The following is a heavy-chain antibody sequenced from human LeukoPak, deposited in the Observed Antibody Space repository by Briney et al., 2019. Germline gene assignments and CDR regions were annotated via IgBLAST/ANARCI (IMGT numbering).Heavy chain of an antibody. CDR3: ASDLGYCSSTSCYHWFDP. J-gene: IGHJ5*02. CDR2: MNPNSGNT. CDR1: GYTFSNYD. D-gene: IGHD2-2*01. V-gene: IGHV1-8*02. Sequence: ASVTVSCKASGYTFSNYDINWVRQATGQGLEWMAWMNPNSGNTNYAQKFQGRVTMTRDTSISTAYMELSRLRSDDTAVYYCASDLGYCSSTSCYHWFDPWGQGTLVTVSS.